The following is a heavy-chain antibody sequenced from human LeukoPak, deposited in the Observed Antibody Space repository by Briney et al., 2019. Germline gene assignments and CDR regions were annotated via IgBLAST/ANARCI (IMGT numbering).Heavy chain of an antibody. Sequence: PGGSLRLSCAASRFTFSSYVMHWVRQALDKGLEWVALIWYDGDNKYYSDSVKGRFTISRDNSKNTLYLQMNSLRAEDTAVYYCAKARATYLYDTSGYSALDYWGQGTLVTVSS. CDR1: RFTFSSYV. CDR2: IWYDGDNK. V-gene: IGHV3-33*06. CDR3: AKARATYLYDTSGYSALDY. D-gene: IGHD3-22*01. J-gene: IGHJ4*02.